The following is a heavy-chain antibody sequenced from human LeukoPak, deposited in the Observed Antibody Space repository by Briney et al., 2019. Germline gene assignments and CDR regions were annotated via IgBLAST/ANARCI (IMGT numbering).Heavy chain of an antibody. CDR2: IYTSGST. Sequence: SETLSLTCTVSGGSISSYYWSWIRQPAGKGLAWIGRIYTSGSTNYNPSLKSRVTMSVDTSKNQFSLKLSSVTAADTAVYYCATENYYDSSGYYFSTTDAFDIWGQGTMVTVSS. CDR3: ATENYYDSSGYYFSTTDAFDI. J-gene: IGHJ3*02. D-gene: IGHD3-22*01. V-gene: IGHV4-4*07. CDR1: GGSISSYY.